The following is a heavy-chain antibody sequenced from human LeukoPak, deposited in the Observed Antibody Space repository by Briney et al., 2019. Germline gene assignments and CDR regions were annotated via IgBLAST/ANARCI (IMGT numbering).Heavy chain of an antibody. CDR1: GFTFSNYG. J-gene: IGHJ4*02. CDR3: AKDRAMVRGVMVDY. CDR2: IWYDGSQK. Sequence: GGSLRLSCAASGFTFSNYGMQWVRQAPGKGLEWLAVIWYDGSQKYYADSVKGRFTISREDSKNTLYLQMNSLRAEDTAFYYCAKDRAMVRGVMVDYWGQGTLVTVSS. D-gene: IGHD3-10*01. V-gene: IGHV3-30*02.